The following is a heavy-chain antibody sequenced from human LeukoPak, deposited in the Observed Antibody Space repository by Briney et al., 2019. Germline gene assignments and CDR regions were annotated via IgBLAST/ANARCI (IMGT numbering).Heavy chain of an antibody. CDR2: IIPIFGTA. D-gene: IGHD5-24*01. Sequence: ASVKVPCKASGGTFSSYAISWVRQAPGQGLEWMGRIIPIFGTANYAQKFQGRVTITTDESTSTAYMELSSLRSEDTAVYYCARDGGDGYNDYWGQGTLVTVSS. CDR3: ARDGGDGYNDY. J-gene: IGHJ4*02. V-gene: IGHV1-69*05. CDR1: GGTFSSYA.